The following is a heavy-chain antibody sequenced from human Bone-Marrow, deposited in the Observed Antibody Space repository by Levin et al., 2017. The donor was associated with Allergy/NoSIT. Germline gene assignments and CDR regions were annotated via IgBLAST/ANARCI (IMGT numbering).Heavy chain of an antibody. CDR2: ISYDGRET. J-gene: IGHJ3*02. D-gene: IGHD5/OR15-5a*01. CDR3: AKEREVSPTRDAALDI. CDR1: GFTFSSYG. Sequence: GGSLRLSCAASGFTFSSYGIHWVRQAPGKGLEWVAVISYDGRETYYGDSVKGRFTVSRDNSKKTMYVQMNSLRVEDTAVYYCAKEREVSPTRDAALDIWGQGTMVTVSS. V-gene: IGHV3-30*18.